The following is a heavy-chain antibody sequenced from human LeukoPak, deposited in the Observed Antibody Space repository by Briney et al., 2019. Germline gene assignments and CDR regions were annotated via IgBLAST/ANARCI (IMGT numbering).Heavy chain of an antibody. CDR2: IIPIFGIA. Sequence: SVKVSCKASGGTFSSYAISWVRQAPGQGLEWMGGIIPIFGIANYAQKFQGRVTITADESTSTAYIELSSLRSEDTAVYYCARDRRDYYDSSGYHDYWGQGTLVTVSS. J-gene: IGHJ4*02. CDR3: ARDRRDYYDSSGYHDY. CDR1: GGTFSSYA. D-gene: IGHD3-22*01. V-gene: IGHV1-69*13.